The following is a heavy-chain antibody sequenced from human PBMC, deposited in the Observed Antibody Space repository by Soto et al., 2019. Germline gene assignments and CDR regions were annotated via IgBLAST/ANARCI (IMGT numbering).Heavy chain of an antibody. V-gene: IGHV1-46*01. D-gene: IGHD2-15*01. Sequence: ASVKDSFKSSGYTFTSYYMHWVRQAPGQGLEWMGIINPSGGSTSYAQKFQGRVTMTRDTSTSTVYMELSSLRSEDTAVYYCAREYCSGGSCYSHGMDVWGQGTTVTVSS. CDR2: INPSGGST. CDR3: AREYCSGGSCYSHGMDV. J-gene: IGHJ6*02. CDR1: GYTFTSYY.